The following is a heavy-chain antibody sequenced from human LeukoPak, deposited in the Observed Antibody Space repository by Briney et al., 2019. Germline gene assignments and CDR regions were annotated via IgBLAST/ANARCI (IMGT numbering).Heavy chain of an antibody. D-gene: IGHD6-6*01. CDR3: ARGPSGDY. V-gene: IGHV3-64*01. CDR1: GLTFSSYA. Sequence: PGGSLRLSCAASGLTFSSYAMHWVRQAPGKGLKYVSAISSNGGSTYYANSVKGRFTISRDNSKNTLYLQMNSLRAEDTAVYYCARGPSGDYWGQGTLVTVSS. CDR2: ISSNGGST. J-gene: IGHJ4*02.